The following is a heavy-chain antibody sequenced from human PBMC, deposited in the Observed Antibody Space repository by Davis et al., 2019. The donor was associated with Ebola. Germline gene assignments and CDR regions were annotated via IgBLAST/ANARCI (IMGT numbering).Heavy chain of an antibody. Sequence: GESLKISCTASGFTFGDYAMSWVRQAPGKGLEWVGFIRSKAYGETTEYAASVKGRFTISRDDSKSIAYLQMNSLKTEDTAVYYCSGGSGSYRDYWGQGTLVTVSS. V-gene: IGHV3-49*04. D-gene: IGHD1-26*01. J-gene: IGHJ4*02. CDR1: GFTFGDYA. CDR3: SGGSGSYRDY. CDR2: IRSKAYGETT.